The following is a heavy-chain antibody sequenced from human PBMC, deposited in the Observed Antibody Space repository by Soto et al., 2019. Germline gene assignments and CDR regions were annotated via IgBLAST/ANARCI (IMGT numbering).Heavy chain of an antibody. J-gene: IGHJ5*02. CDR1: GFDFSGSA. D-gene: IGHD6-19*01. CDR3: ARPISSGWFDP. Sequence: EVQLVESGGGLVQPGGSLDLSCATSGFDFSGSAMHWVRQASGRGLEWLGRIRTKPNSYATIYSASVKDRFTISRDDSNKMVYLHMSGLNTEDTAVYYCARPISSGWFDPWGQGTLVSVTS. V-gene: IGHV3-73*01. CDR2: IRTKPNSYAT.